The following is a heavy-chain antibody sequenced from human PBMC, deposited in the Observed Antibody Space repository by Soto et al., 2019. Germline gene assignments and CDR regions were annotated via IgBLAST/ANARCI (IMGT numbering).Heavy chain of an antibody. Sequence: GSLRLSCAASGFKFSNYAMSWDRQAPGKGLEWVSLISATGGGTYYADSVKGRFTISRDNSHNTLYLQVHSLTAEDTAVYYCAKDRRAGGNSAFYFDFWGQGAQVTVSS. D-gene: IGHD3-16*01. CDR1: GFKFSNYA. V-gene: IGHV3-23*01. CDR3: AKDRRAGGNSAFYFDF. J-gene: IGHJ4*02. CDR2: ISATGGGT.